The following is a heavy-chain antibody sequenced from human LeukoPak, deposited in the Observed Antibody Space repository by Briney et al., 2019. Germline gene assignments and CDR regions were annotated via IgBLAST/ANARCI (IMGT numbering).Heavy chain of an antibody. CDR2: IIPILGIA. V-gene: IGHV1-69*04. Sequence: ASVKVSCKASGGTFSSYAISWVRQAPGQGLEWMGRIIPILGIANYAQKFQGRVTITADKSTSTAYMELSSLRSEDTAVYYCAREPAPFSSRLSFDYWGQGTLVTASS. CDR3: AREPAPFSSRLSFDY. CDR1: GGTFSSYA. J-gene: IGHJ4*02. D-gene: IGHD3-3*01.